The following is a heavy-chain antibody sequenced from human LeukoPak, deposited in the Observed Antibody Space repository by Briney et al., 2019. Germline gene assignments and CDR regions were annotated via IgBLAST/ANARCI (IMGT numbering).Heavy chain of an antibody. V-gene: IGHV4-59*01. D-gene: IGHD5-18*01. J-gene: IGHJ4*02. Sequence: SETLSLTCTVSGGSISSYYWSWIRQPPGKGLEWIGYIYYSGSTNYNPSLKSRVTISVDTSKNQFSLKLSSVTAADTAVYYCAAQRYSHGFEVDYWGQGTLVTVSS. CDR2: IYYSGST. CDR3: AAQRYSHGFEVDY. CDR1: GGSISSYY.